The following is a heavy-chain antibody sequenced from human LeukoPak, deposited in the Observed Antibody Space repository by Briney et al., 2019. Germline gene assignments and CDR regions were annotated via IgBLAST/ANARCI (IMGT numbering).Heavy chain of an antibody. J-gene: IGHJ4*02. CDR2: TYFRSKWYY. D-gene: IGHD3-10*01. CDR1: GDVVSSNSAS. V-gene: IGHV6-1*01. Sequence: SQTLSLTCALSGDVVSSNSASWNWIRQSPSRGLEWLGRTYFRSKWYYDYGVSVKSPMTIKADTAYNQVSLHLTYVTPEDTAVYYCVREGDEGFDYWGQATLVTVSS. CDR3: VREGDEGFDY.